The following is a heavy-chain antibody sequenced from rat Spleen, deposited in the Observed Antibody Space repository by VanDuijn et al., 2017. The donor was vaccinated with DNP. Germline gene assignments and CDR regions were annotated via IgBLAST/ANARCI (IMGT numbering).Heavy chain of an antibody. CDR2: INGAGNT. Sequence: EVQLQESGPGLVKPSQSLSLTCSVTGYSITSSYRWNWIRKFPGNKLEWMGYINGAGNTNYNPSLKSRISITRDTSKNQFFLQVNSVTTEDSATYYCSIQLGVFDYWGQGVLVTVAS. CDR3: SIQLGVFDY. J-gene: IGHJ2*01. V-gene: IGHV3-3*01. D-gene: IGHD5-1*01. CDR1: GYSITSSYR.